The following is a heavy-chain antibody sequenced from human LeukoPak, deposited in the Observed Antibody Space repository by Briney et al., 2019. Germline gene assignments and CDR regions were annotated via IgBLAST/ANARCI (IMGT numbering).Heavy chain of an antibody. CDR3: ARSRRRMIVVVRAYPGAFDI. J-gene: IGHJ3*02. CDR1: RFTFSSYS. CDR2: ISSSGSYI. Sequence: PGGSLRLSCAASRFTFSSYSMNWVRQAPGKGLEWVSSISSSGSYIYYADSVKGRFTISRDNAKNSLYLQMNSLRAEDTAVYYCARSRRRMIVVVRAYPGAFDIWGQGTMVTVSS. V-gene: IGHV3-21*01. D-gene: IGHD3-22*01.